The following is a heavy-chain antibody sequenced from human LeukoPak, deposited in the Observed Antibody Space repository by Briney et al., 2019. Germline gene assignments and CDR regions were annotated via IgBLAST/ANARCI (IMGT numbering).Heavy chain of an antibody. Sequence: SETLSLTCAVSGGSISSSNWWSWVRQPPGKGLEWIGEIYHSGSTNYNPSLKSRVTISVDESKNQFSLKLSSVTAADTAVYYCARDRTLNKVSPSGFDPWGQGTLVTVSS. V-gene: IGHV4-4*02. CDR1: GGSISSSNW. CDR3: ARDRTLNKVSPSGFDP. J-gene: IGHJ5*02. CDR2: IYHSGST. D-gene: IGHD1/OR15-1a*01.